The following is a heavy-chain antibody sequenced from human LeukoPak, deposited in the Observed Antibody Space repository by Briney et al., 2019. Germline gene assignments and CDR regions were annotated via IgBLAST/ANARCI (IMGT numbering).Heavy chain of an antibody. CDR2: INPSGGNT. CDR3: ARRYCSGGSCYDLGTIDY. CDR1: GYTFTSYY. D-gene: IGHD2-15*01. Sequence: ASVKVSCKASGYTFTSYYMHWVRQAPGQGLEWMGIINPSGGNTSYAQKFQGRVTMTRDTSTSTVYMELSSLRSEDTAVYYCARRYCSGGSCYDLGTIDYWGQGTLVTVSS. V-gene: IGHV1-46*01. J-gene: IGHJ4*02.